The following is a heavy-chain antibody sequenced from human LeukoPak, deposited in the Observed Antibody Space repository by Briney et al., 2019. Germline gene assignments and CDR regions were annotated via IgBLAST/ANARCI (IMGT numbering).Heavy chain of an antibody. V-gene: IGHV4-34*01. J-gene: IGHJ4*02. Sequence: SETLSLTCAVYGGSFSGYYWSWIRQPPGKGLEWIGEINHSGSTNYNPSLKSRVTISVDTSKNQFSLKLSSVTAADTAVYYCARDVYSSSSLDYWGQGTLVTVSS. CDR3: ARDVYSSSSLDY. CDR1: GGSFSGYY. CDR2: INHSGST. D-gene: IGHD6-6*01.